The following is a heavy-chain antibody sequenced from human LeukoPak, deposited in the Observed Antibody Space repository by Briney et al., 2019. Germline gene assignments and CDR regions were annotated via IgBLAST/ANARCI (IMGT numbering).Heavy chain of an antibody. J-gene: IGHJ4*02. Sequence: GESLKISCKGSGYSFTTYWIGWVRQMPGKGLEWMGIIYPGDSDTKYSPSFQGQVTISADKSINTAYLQWSSLKASGTAIYYCARQATKAAPGTWYFDHWGQGTLVPV. CDR1: GYSFTTYW. V-gene: IGHV5-51*01. CDR2: IYPGDSDT. D-gene: IGHD6-13*01. CDR3: ARQATKAAPGTWYFDH.